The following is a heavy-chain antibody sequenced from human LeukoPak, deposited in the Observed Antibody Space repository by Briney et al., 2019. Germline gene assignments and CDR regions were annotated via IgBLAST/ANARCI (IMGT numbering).Heavy chain of an antibody. CDR1: GFTVSNNY. J-gene: IGHJ4*02. Sequence: PGGSLRLSCTASGFTVSNNYMNWVRQAPGKGLEWVSYISTSGSTIYYADSVKGRFTISRDNAKNSLCLQMNSLRVEDTAVYYCARKGYGSGSYTYYFDYWGQGTLVTVSS. D-gene: IGHD3-10*01. V-gene: IGHV3-11*04. CDR2: ISTSGSTI. CDR3: ARKGYGSGSYTYYFDY.